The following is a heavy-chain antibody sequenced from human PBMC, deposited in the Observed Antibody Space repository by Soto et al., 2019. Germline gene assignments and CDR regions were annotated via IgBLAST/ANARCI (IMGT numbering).Heavy chain of an antibody. D-gene: IGHD3-22*01. CDR3: ARDDDSSGYYQYFQH. J-gene: IGHJ1*01. CDR2: ISAYNGNT. V-gene: IGHV1-18*01. Sequence: QVQLVQSGAEVKKPGASVKVSCKASGYTFTSYGISGVRQPPGQGLEWMGWISAYNGNTNNAQKLQGRVTMTTDTSTSTAYMELRSLRSDDTAVYYCARDDDSSGYYQYFQHWGQGTLVTVSS. CDR1: GYTFTSYG.